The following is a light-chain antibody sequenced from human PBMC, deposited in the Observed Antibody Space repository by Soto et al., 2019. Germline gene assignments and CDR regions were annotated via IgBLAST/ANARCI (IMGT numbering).Light chain of an antibody. V-gene: IGLV2-14*01. CDR2: EVR. J-gene: IGLJ1*01. CDR1: SSDVGGYNH. Sequence: QSVLTQPASVSGSPGQSITISCTGTSSDVGGYNHVSWYQQHPGKAPKLIIYEVRNRPSGVSNRLSGSKSGNTASLTISGLQADDEADYYCSAYTVSRTYVFGTGTKVTVL. CDR3: SAYTVSRTYV.